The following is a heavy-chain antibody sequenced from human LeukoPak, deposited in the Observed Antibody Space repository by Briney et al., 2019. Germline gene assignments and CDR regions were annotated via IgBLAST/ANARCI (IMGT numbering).Heavy chain of an antibody. CDR1: GFTFSTNA. Sequence: PGGSLRLSCLTSGFTFSTNAMSWVHQAPGKGLEWISGISGGGASTYYADSVTGRFTISRDNSRNTLYLQMNSLRGDDTAVYYCAKDVGKWESLHFFDYWGQGTLVTVSS. CDR3: AKDVGKWESLHFFDY. CDR2: ISGGGAST. J-gene: IGHJ4*02. V-gene: IGHV3-23*01. D-gene: IGHD1-26*01.